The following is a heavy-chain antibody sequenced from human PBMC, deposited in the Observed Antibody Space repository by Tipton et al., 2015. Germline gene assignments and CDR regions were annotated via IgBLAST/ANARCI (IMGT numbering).Heavy chain of an antibody. J-gene: IGHJ4*02. CDR1: GGSISSGYY. V-gene: IGHV4-38-2*02. CDR3: ACQDYDSLTRDYQTVDY. Sequence: TLSLTCTVSGGSISSGYYWSWIRQPPGKGLEWIGSFFHSGNTFHNPSLRSRVIISVDTSKNQISLTVTSVTAADTAVYYCACQDYDSLTRDYQTVDYWGQGTLVTVSS. D-gene: IGHD3-9*01. CDR2: FFHSGNT.